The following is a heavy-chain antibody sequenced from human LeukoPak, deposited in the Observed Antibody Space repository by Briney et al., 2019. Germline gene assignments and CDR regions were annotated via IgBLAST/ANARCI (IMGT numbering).Heavy chain of an antibody. CDR1: GFTFSSYA. Sequence: GGSLRLSCAASGFTFSSYAMSWVRQAPGKGLEWVSAISGSGGSTYYADSVKGRFTVSRDDSKNTVYLQMSSLRVDDTAIYYCAESGASPLYHMDVWGKGATVTVSS. D-gene: IGHD1-26*01. J-gene: IGHJ6*03. CDR2: ISGSGGST. CDR3: AESGASPLYHMDV. V-gene: IGHV3-23*01.